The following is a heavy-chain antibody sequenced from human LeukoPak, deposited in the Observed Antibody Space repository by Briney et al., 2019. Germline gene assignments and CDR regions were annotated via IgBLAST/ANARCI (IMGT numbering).Heavy chain of an antibody. J-gene: IGHJ4*02. CDR2: IKQDGSEK. Sequence: PGGSPRLSCAASGFTFSSYWMSWVRQAPGKGLEWVANIKQDGSEKYYVDSVKGRFTISRDNAKNSLYLQMNSLRAEDTAVYYCVADSGGSRYWGQGTLVTVSS. D-gene: IGHD2-15*01. V-gene: IGHV3-7*01. CDR1: GFTFSSYW. CDR3: VADSGGSRY.